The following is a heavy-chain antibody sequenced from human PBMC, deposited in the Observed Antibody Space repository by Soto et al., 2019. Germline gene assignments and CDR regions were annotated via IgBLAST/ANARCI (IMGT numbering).Heavy chain of an antibody. Sequence: ASVKVSCKASGYTFTSYDINWVRQATGQGLEWMGWMNPNSGNTGYAQKFHGRVTMTRNTSISTAYMELSSLRSEDTAVYYCARVGGMTTRREVDYWGQGTLVTVSS. CDR3: ARVGGMTTRREVDY. J-gene: IGHJ4*02. CDR1: GYTFTSYD. D-gene: IGHD4-17*01. V-gene: IGHV1-8*01. CDR2: MNPNSGNT.